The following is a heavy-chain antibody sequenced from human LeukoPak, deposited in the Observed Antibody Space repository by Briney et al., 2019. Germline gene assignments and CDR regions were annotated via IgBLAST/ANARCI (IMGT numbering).Heavy chain of an antibody. CDR1: GYTFTKYW. J-gene: IGHJ2*01. CDR3: ARQPGMTAKSWYFDL. Sequence: GESLKISCEGSGYTFTKYWIGWVRQMPGKGLEWMGIIHPGDSHTWYSPSFQSQVTISADKSISMAYLQWSSLKASDTAMYFCARQPGMTAKSWYFDLWGRGTLVTVSS. V-gene: IGHV5-51*01. D-gene: IGHD2-2*01. CDR2: IHPGDSHT.